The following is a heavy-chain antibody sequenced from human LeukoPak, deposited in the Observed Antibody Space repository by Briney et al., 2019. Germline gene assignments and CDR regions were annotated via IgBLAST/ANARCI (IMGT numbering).Heavy chain of an antibody. J-gene: IGHJ4*02. V-gene: IGHV3-30-3*01. Sequence: GGSLRLSCAASGFTFSSYAMSWVRQAPGKGLEWVAVISYDGSNKYYADSVKGRFTISRDNSKNTLYLQMNSLRAEDTAVYYCARDRGITIFGVVDYWGQGTLVTVSS. D-gene: IGHD3-3*01. CDR3: ARDRGITIFGVVDY. CDR2: ISYDGSNK. CDR1: GFTFSSYA.